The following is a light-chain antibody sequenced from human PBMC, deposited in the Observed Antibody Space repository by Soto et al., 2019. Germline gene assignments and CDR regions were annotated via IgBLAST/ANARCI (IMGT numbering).Light chain of an antibody. CDR2: EVS. V-gene: IGLV2-8*01. J-gene: IGLJ1*01. Sequence: ALTQPPSAFRSPGEPVTISRPGNSNAVGGYNYVSWYQQHPGKAPKFIIYEVSKRPSGVPDRFSGSKSGNTASLTVSGLQAEDEADYYCSSYAGSDIYVFGTGTKVTVL. CDR3: SSYAGSDIYV. CDR1: SNAVGGYNY.